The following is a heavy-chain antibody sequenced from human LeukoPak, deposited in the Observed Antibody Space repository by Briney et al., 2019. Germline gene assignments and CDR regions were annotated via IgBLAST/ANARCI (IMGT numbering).Heavy chain of an antibody. V-gene: IGHV1-18*01. J-gene: IGHJ5*01. CDR2: IGSYGGDT. CDR3: ARDLWNFYDDSGYYRDFDS. Sequence: GASVKVSCKATSRISWVRQAPGQGLEWMGWIGSYGGDTYYAQKFQGGVTVTTDTSTSTVYMELRSLRSDDTAVYYCARDLWNFYDDSGYYRDFDSWGQGTLVTVSS. D-gene: IGHD3-22*01. CDR1: TSR.